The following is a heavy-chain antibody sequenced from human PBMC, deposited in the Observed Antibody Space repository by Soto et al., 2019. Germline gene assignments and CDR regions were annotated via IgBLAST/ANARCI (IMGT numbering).Heavy chain of an antibody. D-gene: IGHD3-16*01. Sequence: QVQLVQSGAEVKKPGASVKISCKASGYTLTNFGFHWVRQAPGQRLEWMGWINADSGNTKYSQKFQGRVTMTRDTSATTGNMELRGLRPEDTAIYYCASGLYDYVWGSRRVIDYWGQGTLVTVSS. J-gene: IGHJ4*02. CDR2: INADSGNT. CDR1: GYTLTNFG. V-gene: IGHV1-3*01. CDR3: ASGLYDYVWGSRRVIDY.